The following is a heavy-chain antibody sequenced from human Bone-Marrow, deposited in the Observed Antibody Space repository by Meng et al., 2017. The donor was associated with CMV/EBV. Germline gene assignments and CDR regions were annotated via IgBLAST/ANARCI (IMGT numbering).Heavy chain of an antibody. CDR2: IYPGDSDT. CDR1: GYSFINYW. Sequence: GESLKISWRGSGYSFINYWIGWVRQMPGKGLEWMAIIYPGDSDTRYSTFFQGQVTISADKSISTAYLQWSSLKASDTDMYYCARLDAAYYYDSSGYYSYFAYWGQGPLVSFSS. D-gene: IGHD3-22*01. J-gene: IGHJ4*02. V-gene: IGHV5-51*01. CDR3: ARLDAAYYYDSSGYYSYFAY.